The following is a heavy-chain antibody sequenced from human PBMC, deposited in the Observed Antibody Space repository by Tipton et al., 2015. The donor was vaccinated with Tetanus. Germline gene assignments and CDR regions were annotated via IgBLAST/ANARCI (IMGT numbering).Heavy chain of an antibody. CDR2: ITPRGSS. CDR1: GGSLSGHF. J-gene: IGHJ4*02. CDR3: ARAPHNSPGKYYFDF. Sequence: TLSLTCAVSGGSLSGHFWSWVRQPPEKGLEWIGEITPRGSSSYNPSLKSRVTISGDTSKNQFSLNLTSVTAADTAVYYCARAPHNSPGKYYFDFWGQGTLVTVSS. D-gene: IGHD1-20*01. V-gene: IGHV4-34*01.